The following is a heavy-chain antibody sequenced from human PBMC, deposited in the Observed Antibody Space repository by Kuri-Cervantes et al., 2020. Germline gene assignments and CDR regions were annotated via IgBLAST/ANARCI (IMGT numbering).Heavy chain of an antibody. Sequence: LSLTCAGSGYTFISYAMHWVRQAPGKGLEWVAVISYDGSNKDYADSVKGRFTISRDNSKNTMFLQMNSLRPEDTAVYYCAIQRTTVKTWDAFDIWGQGTTVTVSS. J-gene: IGHJ3*02. V-gene: IGHV3-30*01. CDR3: AIQRTTVKTWDAFDI. CDR2: ISYDGSNK. CDR1: GYTFISYA. D-gene: IGHD4-17*01.